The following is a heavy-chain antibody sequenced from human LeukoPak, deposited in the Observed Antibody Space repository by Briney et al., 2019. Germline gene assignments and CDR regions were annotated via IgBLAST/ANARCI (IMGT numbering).Heavy chain of an antibody. CDR1: GYTFTTYD. Sequence: GASVKVSCKASGYTFTTYDINWVRQATGQGLEWMGWMNPNSGNTGYAQKFRGRLIITRDTSISTAYMELSSLRSEDTAVYYRARGASRSFDYWGQGTLVTVSS. D-gene: IGHD6-6*01. V-gene: IGHV1-8*03. CDR2: MNPNSGNT. J-gene: IGHJ4*02. CDR3: ARGASRSFDY.